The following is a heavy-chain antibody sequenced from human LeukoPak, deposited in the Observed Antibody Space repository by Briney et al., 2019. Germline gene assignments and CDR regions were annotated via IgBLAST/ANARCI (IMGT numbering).Heavy chain of an antibody. CDR2: INPNSGGT. CDR3: ARDQVSTLSWSWSAYWAVGNWFDP. V-gene: IGHV1-2*02. Sequence: ASVKVSCKASGYSFSSYSLNWVRQAPGQGLEWMGWINPNSGGTSYAQKFQGRVTMTRDTSISTAYMELSSLTSDDTAVYYCARDQVSTLSWSWSAYWAVGNWFDPWGQGTLVTVSS. D-gene: IGHD3-3*01. CDR1: GYSFSSYS. J-gene: IGHJ5*02.